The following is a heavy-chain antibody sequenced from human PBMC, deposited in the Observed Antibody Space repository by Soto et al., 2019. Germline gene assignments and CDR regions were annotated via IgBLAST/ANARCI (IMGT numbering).Heavy chain of an antibody. CDR2: IDQGGSQK. CDR3: TRDSA. J-gene: IGHJ4*02. CDR1: GFTFTNYW. V-gene: IGHV3-7*01. Sequence: GSLRLSCVGSGFTFTNYWMGWARQVPGKGPEWVANIDQGGSQKYYADSVKGRFTISRGSAKNSLYLQMNSLRVEDTAIYYCTRDSAWGQGTPVTVSS.